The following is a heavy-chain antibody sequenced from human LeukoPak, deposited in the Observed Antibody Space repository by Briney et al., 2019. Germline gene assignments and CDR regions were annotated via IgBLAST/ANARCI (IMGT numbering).Heavy chain of an antibody. CDR1: GGSFSGYY. Sequence: SETLSLTCAVYGGSFSGYYWSWIRQPPGKGLEWIGEINHSGSTNYNPSLKSRVTISVDTSKNQFSLKLSSVTAADTAVYYCAKQSRSPPEYCSSPSCYQYYYYYGMDVWGQGTTVTVSS. V-gene: IGHV4-34*01. CDR2: INHSGST. D-gene: IGHD2-2*01. CDR3: AKQSRSPPEYCSSPSCYQYYYYYGMDV. J-gene: IGHJ6*02.